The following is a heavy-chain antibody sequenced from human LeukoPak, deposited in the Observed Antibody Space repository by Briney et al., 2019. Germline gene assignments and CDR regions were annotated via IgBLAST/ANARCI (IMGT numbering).Heavy chain of an antibody. V-gene: IGHV1-46*01. CDR3: ARRGYSGSCDY. J-gene: IGHJ4*02. Sequence: ASVKVSCKASEYTFTSYYMHWVRQAPGQGLEWMGVINPSGGGTTYAQKFQGRVTMTRDTSTSTVYMELSSLRSEDTAVYYCARRGYSGSCDYWGQGTLVTVSS. CDR2: INPSGGGT. CDR1: EYTFTSYY. D-gene: IGHD1-26*01.